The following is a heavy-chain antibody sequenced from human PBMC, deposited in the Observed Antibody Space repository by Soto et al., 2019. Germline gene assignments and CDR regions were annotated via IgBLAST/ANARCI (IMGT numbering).Heavy chain of an antibody. CDR3: AKDFYSSPTHSHDY. CDR1: GFTFSSYA. V-gene: IGHV3-23*01. CDR2: ISGSGGST. Sequence: EVQLLESGEGLVEPGGSLRLSCAASGFTFSSYAMSWVRQAPGKGLEWVSAISGSGGSTYYADSVKGRFTISRDNSKNTLYLQMNSLRAEDMAVYYCAKDFYSSPTHSHDYWGQGTLVTVSS. D-gene: IGHD6-13*01. J-gene: IGHJ4*02.